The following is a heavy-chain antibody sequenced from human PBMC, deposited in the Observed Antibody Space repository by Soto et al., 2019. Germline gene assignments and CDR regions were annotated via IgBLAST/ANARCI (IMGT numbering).Heavy chain of an antibody. J-gene: IGHJ2*01. CDR2: ISYDGSNK. Sequence: QVQLVESGGGVVQPGRSLRLSCAASGFTFSSYAMHWVRQAPGKGLEWVAVISYDGSNKYYADSVKGRFTISRDNSKNTLYLQMNSLRAEDTAVYYCARDGTTTVKGYFDLWGRGTLVTVSS. CDR3: ARDGTTTVKGYFDL. D-gene: IGHD4-17*01. V-gene: IGHV3-30-3*01. CDR1: GFTFSSYA.